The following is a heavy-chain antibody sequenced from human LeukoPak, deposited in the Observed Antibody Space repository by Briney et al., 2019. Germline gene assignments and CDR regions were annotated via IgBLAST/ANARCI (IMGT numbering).Heavy chain of an antibody. CDR3: ARRGEGEGATTFDY. CDR1: GYTFTSYD. D-gene: IGHD1-26*01. CDR2: MNPNSGNT. J-gene: IGHJ3*01. Sequence: GASVKVSCKASGYTFTSYDINWVRQATGQGLEWMGWMNPNSGNTGYAQKFQGRVTMTRNTSISTAYMELSSLRSEDTAVYYCARRGEGEGATTFDYWGQGTMVTVSS. V-gene: IGHV1-8*01.